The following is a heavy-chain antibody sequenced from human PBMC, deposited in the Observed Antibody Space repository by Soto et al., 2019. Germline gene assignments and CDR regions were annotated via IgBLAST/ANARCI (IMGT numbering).Heavy chain of an antibody. V-gene: IGHV1-46*01. J-gene: IGHJ6*02. Sequence: ASGKVCCKASGYTFTSYYMHWVRQAPGQGLEWMGIINPSGGSTSYAQKFQGRVTMTRDTSTSTVYMELSSLRSEDTAVYYCARDLVVVPAAIYYYGMDVWGQGTTVTVSS. CDR1: GYTFTSYY. CDR3: ARDLVVVPAAIYYYGMDV. D-gene: IGHD2-2*01. CDR2: INPSGGST.